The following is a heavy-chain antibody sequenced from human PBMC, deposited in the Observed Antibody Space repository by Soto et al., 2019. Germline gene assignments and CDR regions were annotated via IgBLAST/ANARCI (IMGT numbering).Heavy chain of an antibody. CDR1: GGSISSGDYY. V-gene: IGHV4-30-4*01. D-gene: IGHD4-17*01. CDR3: ASYGDYVSFDY. Sequence: SETLSLTCTVSGGSISSGDYYWSWIRQPPGKGLEWIGYIYYSGSTYYNPSLKSRVTISVDTSKNQFSLKLSSVTASDTAVYYCASYGDYVSFDYWGQGTLVTVSS. J-gene: IGHJ4*02. CDR2: IYYSGST.